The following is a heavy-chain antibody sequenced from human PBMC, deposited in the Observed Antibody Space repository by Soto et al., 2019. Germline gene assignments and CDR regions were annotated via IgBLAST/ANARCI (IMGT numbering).Heavy chain of an antibody. CDR1: GFTFSSYA. CDR2: ISYDGSNK. D-gene: IGHD2-21*01. CDR3: ARAWGVGMPFSPAGGMDV. J-gene: IGHJ6*02. Sequence: QVQLVESGGGVVQPGRSLRLSCAASGFTFSSYAMHWVRQAPGKGLEWVAVISYDGSNKYDADSVKGRFTISRDNSKNTLYLQMNSLRAEDTAVYYWARAWGVGMPFSPAGGMDVWGQGTTVTVSS. V-gene: IGHV3-30-3*01.